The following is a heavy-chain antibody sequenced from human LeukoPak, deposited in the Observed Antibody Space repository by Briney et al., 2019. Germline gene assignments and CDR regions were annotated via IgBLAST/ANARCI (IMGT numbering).Heavy chain of an antibody. CDR2: IYPGDSYT. V-gene: IGHV5-51*01. Sequence: RGESLKISRKGSGYSFTNYWIGWVPQMPGKGLEWIVIIYPGDSYTIYSPSFQGQVKMSADKSISNAYLQWSSLKASDTAMYYCARHGSQVAATSSYYYMDVWGKGTTVSVFS. CDR3: ARHGSQVAATSSYYYMDV. D-gene: IGHD2-15*01. CDR1: GYSFTNYW. J-gene: IGHJ6*03.